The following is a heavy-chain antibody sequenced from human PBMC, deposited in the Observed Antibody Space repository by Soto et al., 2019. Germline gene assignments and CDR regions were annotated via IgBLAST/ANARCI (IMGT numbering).Heavy chain of an antibody. CDR3: ARERAGPNDY. J-gene: IGHJ4*02. CDR2: MNPNSGNT. CDR1: GYTFTSYD. D-gene: IGHD6-19*01. Sequence: QVQLVQSGAEVKKPGASVKVSCKASGYTFTSYDINWVRQSTGQGLALMGWMNPNSGNTGYAQKFQGIVTITRNTSISTAYMELSSLGSEDTAVYYCARERAGPNDYWGQGTLVTVSS. V-gene: IGHV1-8*01.